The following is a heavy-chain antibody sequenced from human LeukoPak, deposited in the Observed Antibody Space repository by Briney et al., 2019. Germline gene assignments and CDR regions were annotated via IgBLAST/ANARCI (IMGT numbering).Heavy chain of an antibody. J-gene: IGHJ3*02. V-gene: IGHV3-33*06. CDR3: AKDSTSAMRFGELTDAFDI. CDR1: GFTFSSYG. D-gene: IGHD3-10*01. Sequence: TGGSLRLSCAASGFTFSSYGMHWVRQAPGKGLEWVAVIWYDGSNKYYADSVKGRFTISRDNSKNTLYLQMNSLRAEDTAVYYCAKDSTSAMRFGELTDAFDIWSQGTMVTVSS. CDR2: IWYDGSNK.